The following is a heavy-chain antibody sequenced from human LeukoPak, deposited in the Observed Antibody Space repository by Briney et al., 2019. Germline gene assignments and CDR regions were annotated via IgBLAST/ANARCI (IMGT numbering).Heavy chain of an antibody. Sequence: GGSLRLSCAASGFTFSDYFMSWIRQAPGRGLEWVSYIGNSDSTIYYAASVKGRFTISRDSAKNSLYLQMNSLRAEDTAVYYCARHQVVPSKRPFDYWGQGTLVTVSS. J-gene: IGHJ4*02. D-gene: IGHD2-2*01. V-gene: IGHV3-11*01. CDR2: IGNSDSTI. CDR1: GFTFSDYF. CDR3: ARHQVVPSKRPFDY.